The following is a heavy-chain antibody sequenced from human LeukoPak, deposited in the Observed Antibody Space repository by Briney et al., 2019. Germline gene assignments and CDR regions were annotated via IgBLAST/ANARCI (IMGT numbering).Heavy chain of an antibody. CDR2: INTNTGNP. CDR3: AREGTNCGWYGALDFDY. D-gene: IGHD6-19*01. V-gene: IGHV7-4-1*02. CDR1: GYTFTSYA. J-gene: IGHJ4*02. Sequence: ASVKVSCKASGYTFTSYAMNWVRQAPGQGLEWMGWINTNTGNPTYAQGFTGRFVFSLDTSVSTAYLQISSLTDEDTAVYYCAREGTNCGWYGALDFDYWGQGTLVTVSS.